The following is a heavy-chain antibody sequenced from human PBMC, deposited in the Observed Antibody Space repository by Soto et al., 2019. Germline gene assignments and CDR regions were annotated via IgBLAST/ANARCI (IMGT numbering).Heavy chain of an antibody. CDR1: GYTFINYG. Sequence: GASVKVSCKASGYTFINYGITWVRQAPGQGLEWMGWISANNGNTNYAQNLQGRVTMTTDTSTSTAYMELGSLRSDDTAVYYCARGYYDTSAYYDRNYFDYWGQGALVTVSS. CDR2: ISANNGNT. D-gene: IGHD3-22*01. CDR3: ARGYYDTSAYYDRNYFDY. V-gene: IGHV1-18*01. J-gene: IGHJ4*02.